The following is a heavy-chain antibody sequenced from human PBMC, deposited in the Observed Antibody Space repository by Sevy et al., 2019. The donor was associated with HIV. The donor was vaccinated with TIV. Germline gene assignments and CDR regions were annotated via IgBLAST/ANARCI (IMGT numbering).Heavy chain of an antibody. Sequence: GGSLRLSCAASGFTVSSNYMSWVRQAPGKGLEWVSVIYSGGSTYYADSVKGRFTISRDNSKNTLYLQMNSLRAEDTVVYYCAITYYYDSSGYYFSYWGQGTLVTVSS. CDR3: AITYYYDSSGYYFSY. D-gene: IGHD3-22*01. J-gene: IGHJ4*02. CDR2: IYSGGST. CDR1: GFTVSSNY. V-gene: IGHV3-53*01.